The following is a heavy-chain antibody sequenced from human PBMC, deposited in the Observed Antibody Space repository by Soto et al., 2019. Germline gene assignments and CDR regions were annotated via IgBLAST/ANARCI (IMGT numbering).Heavy chain of an antibody. CDR3: ARDSILSRSYYYYMDV. J-gene: IGHJ6*03. CDR1: GFTVSSNY. CDR2: IYSGGST. V-gene: IGHV3-66*01. Sequence: TGGSLRLSCAASGFTVSSNYMSWVRQAPGKGLEWVSVIYSGGSTYYADSVKGRFTISRDNSKNTLYLQMNSLRAEDTAVYYCARDSILSRSYYYYMDVWGKGTTVTVSS.